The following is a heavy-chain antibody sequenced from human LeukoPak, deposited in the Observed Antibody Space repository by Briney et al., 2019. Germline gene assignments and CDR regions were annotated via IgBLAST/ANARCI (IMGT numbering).Heavy chain of an antibody. D-gene: IGHD1-7*01. Sequence: GESLKISCKGSGDTFTDTYIAWVRQVGGKGREWMGIIYHDGSDTRYNPSFEGQVTISVDHSISTAYLQWTSLKTSDTAMYYCARFLHGNSLDHWGQGTLVTVSS. J-gene: IGHJ4*02. CDR1: GDTFTDTY. CDR3: ARFLHGNSLDH. V-gene: IGHV5-51*01. CDR2: IYHDGSDT.